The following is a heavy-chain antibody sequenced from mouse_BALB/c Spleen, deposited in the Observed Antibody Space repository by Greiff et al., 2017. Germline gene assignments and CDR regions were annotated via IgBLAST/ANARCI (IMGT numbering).Heavy chain of an antibody. J-gene: IGHJ2*01. CDR3: ARRPYYGYDGDGFDY. D-gene: IGHD2-14*01. Sequence: EVQLQQSGPELVKPGASVKIPCKASGYTFTDYNMDWVKQSHGKSLEWIGDINPNNGGTIYNQKFKGKATLTVDKSSSTAYMELRSLTSEDTAVYDGARRPYYGYDGDGFDYWGQGTTLTVSS. V-gene: IGHV1-18*01. CDR1: GYTFTDYN. CDR2: INPNNGGT.